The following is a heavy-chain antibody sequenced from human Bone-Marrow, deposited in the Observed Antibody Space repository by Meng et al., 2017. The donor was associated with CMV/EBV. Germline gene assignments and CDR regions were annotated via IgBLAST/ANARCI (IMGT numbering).Heavy chain of an antibody. J-gene: IGHJ3*02. Sequence: SETLSLTCTVSGGSISSYYWSWIRQPPGKGLEWIGYIYYSGSTNYNPSLKSRVTISVDTSKNQFSLKLSSVTAADTAVYYCARNGGDDAFEIWGQGTMVTVSS. CDR2: IYYSGST. D-gene: IGHD2-21*01. CDR1: GGSISSYY. CDR3: ARNGGDDAFEI. V-gene: IGHV4-59*01.